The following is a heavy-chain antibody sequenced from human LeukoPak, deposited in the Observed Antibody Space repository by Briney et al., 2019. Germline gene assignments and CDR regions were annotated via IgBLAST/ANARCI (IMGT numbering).Heavy chain of an antibody. CDR3: ARDGYYRHFDY. CDR2: ISPYNGDT. Sequence: ASVKVSCKASGYTFTSYGISWVRQAPGQGLEWMGWISPYNGDTNYVQKPQDRVTMTTDTSTSTAYMEVRSLRSDDTAVYYCARDGYYRHFDYWGQGTLVTVSS. J-gene: IGHJ4*02. V-gene: IGHV1-18*01. CDR1: GYTFTSYG. D-gene: IGHD3-22*01.